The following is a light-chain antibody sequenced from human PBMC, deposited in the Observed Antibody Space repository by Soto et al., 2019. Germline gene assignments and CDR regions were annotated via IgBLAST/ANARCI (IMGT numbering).Light chain of an antibody. J-gene: IGKJ1*01. CDR3: QQYGTKWT. Sequence: DIQMTQSPYTLSASVGDRVTITCRASQSIFTWLAWYQHKPGKAPKVLIYRATILERGVPSRFSASGSGTEFTLTIDSLQPDDLATYYCQQYGTKWTFGQGTKVDLK. CDR2: RAT. CDR1: QSIFTW. V-gene: IGKV1-5*03.